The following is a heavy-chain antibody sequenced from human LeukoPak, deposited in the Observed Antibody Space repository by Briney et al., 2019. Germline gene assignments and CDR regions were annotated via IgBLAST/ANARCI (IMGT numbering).Heavy chain of an antibody. CDR1: GFTFSSYG. D-gene: IGHD6-19*01. CDR2: IRYDGSHK. V-gene: IGHV3-30*02. CDR3: AKAVAGPRYMDI. Sequence: PGGSLRLSCAASGFTFSSYGMHWVRQAPGKGLEWVAFIRYDGSHKYYADSVKGRFTISRDNSKNTLYLQMNSLRAEDTTVYYCAKAVAGPRYMDIWGQGTTVTISS. J-gene: IGHJ6*03.